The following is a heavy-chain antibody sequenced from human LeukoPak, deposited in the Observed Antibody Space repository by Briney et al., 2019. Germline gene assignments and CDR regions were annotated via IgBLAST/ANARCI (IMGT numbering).Heavy chain of an antibody. D-gene: IGHD3-22*01. CDR2: IIPIFGTA. J-gene: IGHJ6*03. CDR3: ARATTTLDYYDSSGYNPYYYYYMDV. V-gene: IGHV1-69*13. CDR1: GYTFTGYY. Sequence: ASVKVSCKASGYTFTGYYMHWVRQAPGQGLEWMGGIIPIFGTANYAQKFQGRVTITADESTSTAYMELSSLRSEDTAVYYCARATTTLDYYDSSGYNPYYYYYMDVWGKGTTVTVSS.